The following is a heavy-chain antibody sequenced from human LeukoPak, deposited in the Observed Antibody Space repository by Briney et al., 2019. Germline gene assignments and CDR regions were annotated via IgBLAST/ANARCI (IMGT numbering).Heavy chain of an antibody. CDR1: GGSISSSSYY. V-gene: IGHV4-39*07. J-gene: IGHJ4*02. CDR3: ARDSYSGYDFDY. CDR2: IYYSGST. Sequence: SETLSLTCTVSGGSISSSSYYWGWIRQPPGKGLEWIGSIYYSGSTYYNPSLKCRVTISVDTSKNQFSLKLSSVTAADTAVYYCARDSYSGYDFDYWGQGTLVTVSS. D-gene: IGHD5-12*01.